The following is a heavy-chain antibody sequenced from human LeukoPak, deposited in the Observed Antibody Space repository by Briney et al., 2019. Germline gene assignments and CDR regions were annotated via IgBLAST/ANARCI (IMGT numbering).Heavy chain of an antibody. V-gene: IGHV4-59*13. D-gene: IGHD3-22*01. CDR3: ARVNYDSSGYYDY. J-gene: IGHJ4*02. Sequence: SETLSLTCSVSGASINSFYWNWIRQSPGKGLEWLGNIHYRGTTNYNPSLKSRVSLSLDTSKSQFALKVTSVTAADTAVYYCARVNYDSSGYYDYWGQGTLVTVSS. CDR2: IHYRGTT. CDR1: GASINSFY.